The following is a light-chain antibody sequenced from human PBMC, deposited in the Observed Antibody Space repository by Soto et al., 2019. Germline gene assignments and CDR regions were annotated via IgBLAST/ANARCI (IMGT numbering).Light chain of an antibody. Sequence: IVLTQSPATLSLSPGESATLSCGASQSVSSSYLAWYQQKPGLAPRLLIYDASSRATGIPDRFSGSGPGTDFTLTISRLEPEDFAVYYCQQYISSPRTFGQGTKVDIK. J-gene: IGKJ1*01. CDR1: QSVSSSY. CDR3: QQYISSPRT. CDR2: DAS. V-gene: IGKV3D-20*01.